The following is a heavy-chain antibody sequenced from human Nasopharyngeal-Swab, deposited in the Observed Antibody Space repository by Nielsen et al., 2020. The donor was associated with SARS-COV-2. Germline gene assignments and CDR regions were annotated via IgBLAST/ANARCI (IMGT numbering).Heavy chain of an antibody. CDR3: ARESGSSQYSAYYMDV. CDR2: IIPVFGTT. CDR1: GYTFINYG. D-gene: IGHD2-15*01. Sequence: SVKVSCKASGYTFINYGITWVRQAPGQGLEWMGRIIPVFGTTNYAQDFQGRVTITADKSTATTYMQLSSLRSEDTAVYYCARESGSSQYSAYYMDVWGKGTAVTVSS. V-gene: IGHV1-69*06. J-gene: IGHJ6*03.